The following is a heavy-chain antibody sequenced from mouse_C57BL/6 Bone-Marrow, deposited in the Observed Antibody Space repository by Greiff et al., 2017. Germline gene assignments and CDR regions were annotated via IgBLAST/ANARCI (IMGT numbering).Heavy chain of an antibody. J-gene: IGHJ1*03. V-gene: IGHV6-3*01. Sequence: EVQRVESGGGLVQPGGSMKLSCVASGFTFSNYWMNWVRQSPEKGLEWVAQIRLKSDNYATHYAESVKGRFTISRDDSKSSVYLQMNNLRAEDTGIYYCTGGITTVKSRYFDVWGTGTTVTVSS. CDR2: IRLKSDNYAT. CDR1: GFTFSNYW. CDR3: TGGITTVKSRYFDV. D-gene: IGHD1-1*01.